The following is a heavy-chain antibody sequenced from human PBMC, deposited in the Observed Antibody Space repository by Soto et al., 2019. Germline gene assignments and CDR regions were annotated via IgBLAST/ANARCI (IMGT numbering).Heavy chain of an antibody. J-gene: IGHJ6*02. CDR1: GGIFSSFT. D-gene: IGHD3-10*01. CDR2: IIPIFDTP. CDR3: ATHGATTMARGAMKHYYYVMDV. V-gene: IGHV1-69*01. Sequence: QVQLVQSGAEAGKPGSSVKVSCRASGGIFSSFTISWVRQAPGQGLEWLGGIIPIFDTPTYAQKFQGRVTITADQSTNTVYMELSRLRSEDTAVYYCATHGATTMARGAMKHYYYVMDVWGQGTTVTVSS.